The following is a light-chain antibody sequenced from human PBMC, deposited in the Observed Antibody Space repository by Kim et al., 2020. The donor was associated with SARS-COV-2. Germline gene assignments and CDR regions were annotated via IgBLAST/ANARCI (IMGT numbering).Light chain of an antibody. CDR3: SAFTSSSTV. V-gene: IGLV2-14*01. CDR1: SSDVGGYNY. Sequence: QSALTQPASVSGSPGQSITISCTGTSSDVGGYNYVSWYQQHPGRAPKLMIYDVSKRPSGVPNRFSGSRSGNTASLTISGLQAEDEADYYCSAFTSSSTVFGTGTQLTVL. CDR2: DVS. J-gene: IGLJ1*01.